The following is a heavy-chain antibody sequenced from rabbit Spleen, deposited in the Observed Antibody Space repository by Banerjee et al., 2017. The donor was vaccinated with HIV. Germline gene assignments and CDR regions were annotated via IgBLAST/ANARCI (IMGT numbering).Heavy chain of an antibody. CDR1: GFSFSDRDV. CDR2: IDTGGSGST. J-gene: IGHJ3*01. D-gene: IGHD7-1*01. Sequence: QEHLVESGGGLVQPEGSLTLTCKASGFSFSDRDVMCWVRQAPGKGPEWIACIDTGGSGSTYYASWAKGRFTISKPSSTTVTLQMTSLTVADTATYFCARFYAGYGDFGYAAMWGQGTLVTVS. V-gene: IGHV1S45*01. CDR3: ARFYAGYGDFGYAAM.